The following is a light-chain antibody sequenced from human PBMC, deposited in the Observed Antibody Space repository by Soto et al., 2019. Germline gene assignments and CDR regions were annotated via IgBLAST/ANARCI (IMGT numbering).Light chain of an antibody. CDR2: EGS. J-gene: IGLJ1*01. CDR3: CSYAGSSTLI. CDR1: SSDVGSYNL. Sequence: QSVLTQPASVSGSPGQSITISCTGTSSDVGSYNLVSWYQQHPGKAPKLMIYEGSKRPSGVSNRFSGSKSGNTASLTISGLQAEDGADYYCCSYAGSSTLIFGTGTKLTVL. V-gene: IGLV2-23*01.